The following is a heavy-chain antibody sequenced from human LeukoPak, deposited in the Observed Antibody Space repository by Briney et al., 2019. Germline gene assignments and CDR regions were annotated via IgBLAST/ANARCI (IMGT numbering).Heavy chain of an antibody. V-gene: IGHV4-34*01. CDR1: GGTFSDYR. J-gene: IGHJ4*02. CDR2: INHSGST. CDR3: ARRVTTRLPFRY. Sequence: SETLSLTCAVYGGTFSDYRWSWIRQPPGKGLEWIGEINHSGSTNYNPSLQSRVTISVDTSKKQFSLKLASVTAADTAVYSCARRVTTRLPFRYWGQGTLVTVSS. D-gene: IGHD4-17*01.